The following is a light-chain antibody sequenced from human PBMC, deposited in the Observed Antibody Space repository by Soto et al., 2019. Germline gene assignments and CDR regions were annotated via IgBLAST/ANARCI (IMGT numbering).Light chain of an antibody. CDR1: SSDVGGYNS. Sequence: QSALTQPRSVSGSPGQSVTISCTGTSSDVGGYNSVSWHQQHPGKAPKLMIYDVNKRPSGVPDRFSGSKSGNTASLTISGLQAEDEADYYCCSNAGTSTVKVFGGGTKLTVL. CDR2: DVN. J-gene: IGLJ2*01. CDR3: CSNAGTSTVKV. V-gene: IGLV2-11*01.